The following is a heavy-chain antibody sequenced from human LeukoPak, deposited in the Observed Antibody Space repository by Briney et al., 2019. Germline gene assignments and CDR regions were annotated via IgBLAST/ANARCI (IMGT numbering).Heavy chain of an antibody. J-gene: IGHJ4*02. D-gene: IGHD3-3*01. CDR3: ARELYDFWSGPKIDY. Sequence: SETLSLTCAVYGGSISSGGYYWSWVRQHPGKGLEWIGYIYYSGSTYYNPSLKSRVTISVDTSKNQFSLKLSSVTAADTAVYYCARELYDFWSGPKIDYWGQGTLVTVSS. CDR2: IYYSGST. V-gene: IGHV4-31*11. CDR1: GGSISSGGYY.